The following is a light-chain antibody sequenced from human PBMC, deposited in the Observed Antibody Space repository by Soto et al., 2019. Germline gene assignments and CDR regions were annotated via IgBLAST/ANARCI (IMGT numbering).Light chain of an antibody. V-gene: IGLV2-14*01. CDR2: GVS. J-gene: IGLJ1*01. CDR3: TSYTTTTLEV. CDR1: RNDVGLYNY. Sequence: QPVLTQPASVSASPGQSITISCTGTRNDVGLYNYVSWYQHHPGNAPKLIIYGVSDRPSGVSNRFSGSKSGNTASLTISGLQAEDEADYYCTSYTTTTLEVFGTGTKVTVL.